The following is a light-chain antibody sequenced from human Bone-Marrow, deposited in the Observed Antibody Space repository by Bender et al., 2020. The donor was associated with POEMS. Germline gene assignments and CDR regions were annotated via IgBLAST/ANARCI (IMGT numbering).Light chain of an antibody. V-gene: IGLV2-23*01. CDR1: TSDVANYDL. CDR2: EGN. Sequence: QSALTQPASVSGSRGQSITVSCTGSTSDVANYDLVSWYQQHPGRAPKLIIYEGNKRPSGVSSRFSASKSGNTASLTISGLQVEDEAEYYCCSYAGGSVSHEGGLVVFGGGTKLTVL. CDR3: CSYAGGSVSHEGGLVV. J-gene: IGLJ2*01.